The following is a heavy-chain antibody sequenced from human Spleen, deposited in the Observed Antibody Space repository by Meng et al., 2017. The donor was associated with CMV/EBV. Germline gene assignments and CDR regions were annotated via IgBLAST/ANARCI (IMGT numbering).Heavy chain of an antibody. CDR1: FSRSTSGVG. V-gene: IGHV2-5*01. D-gene: IGHD3-22*01. CDR2: IYWNDDK. Sequence: FSRSTSGVGGGWIRQPPGKALEWLALIYWNDDKRYSPSLKSRLTITKDTSKNQVVLTMTNMDPVDTATYYCAQLLRGYYDSSGAGFDPWGQGTLVTVSS. J-gene: IGHJ5*02. CDR3: AQLLRGYYDSSGAGFDP.